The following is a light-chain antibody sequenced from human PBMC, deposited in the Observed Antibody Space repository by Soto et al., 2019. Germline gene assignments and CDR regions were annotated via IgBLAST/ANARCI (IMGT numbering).Light chain of an antibody. CDR1: SSHIGSSNL. V-gene: IGLV2-23*01. CDR2: EGN. CDR3: CSYAGSSPLYV. J-gene: IGLJ1*01. Sequence: QSVLTQPASVSGSPGQSITISCTASSSHIGSSNLVSWYQHHSGKAPKLIIYEGNKRPSGVSNRFSGSKSGKTASLKISGLQAEDEGTYYCCSYAGSSPLYVFGTGTKVTVL.